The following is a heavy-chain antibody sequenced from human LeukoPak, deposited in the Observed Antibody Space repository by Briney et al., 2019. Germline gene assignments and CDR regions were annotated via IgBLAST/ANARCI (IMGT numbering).Heavy chain of an antibody. CDR1: GGSISSYY. CDR3: ARVTYDYYGSGSYYY. V-gene: IGHV4-59*01. Sequence: SETLSLTCTVSGGSISSYYWSWIRQPPGKGLEWIGYIYYSGSTNYNPSLKSRVTISVDTSKNQFSLKLSSVTAADTAVYYCARVTYDYYGSGSYYYWGQGTLVTVSS. J-gene: IGHJ4*02. D-gene: IGHD3-10*01. CDR2: IYYSGST.